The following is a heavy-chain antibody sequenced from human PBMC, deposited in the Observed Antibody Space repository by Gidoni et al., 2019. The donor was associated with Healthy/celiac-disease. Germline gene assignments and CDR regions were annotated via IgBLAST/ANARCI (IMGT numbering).Heavy chain of an antibody. CDR3: AKDTSMIVVVTFDP. J-gene: IGHJ5*02. CDR1: GFPFSSYA. V-gene: IGHV3-23*01. CDR2: ISGSGGST. D-gene: IGHD3-22*01. Sequence: EVQLLESGGGLVQPGGSLRLSCSASGFPFSSYAMSWVRQAPGKGLEWVSAISGSGGSTYYADSVKGRFTISRDNSKNTLYLQMNSLRAEDTAVYYCAKDTSMIVVVTFDPWGQGTLVTVSS.